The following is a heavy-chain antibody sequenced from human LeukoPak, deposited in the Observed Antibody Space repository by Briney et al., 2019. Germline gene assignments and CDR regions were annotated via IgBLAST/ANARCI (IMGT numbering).Heavy chain of an antibody. V-gene: IGHV4-39*07. CDR3: ARGTVVSLYYYYGMDV. CDR1: GGPISSSSYY. CDR2: IYYSGST. D-gene: IGHD4-23*01. Sequence: SETLSLTCTVSGGPISSSSYYWGWIRQPPGKGLEWIGSIYYSGSTYYNPSLKSRVTISVDTSKNQFSLKLSSVTAADTAVYYCARGTVVSLYYYYGMDVWGQGTTVTVSS. J-gene: IGHJ6*02.